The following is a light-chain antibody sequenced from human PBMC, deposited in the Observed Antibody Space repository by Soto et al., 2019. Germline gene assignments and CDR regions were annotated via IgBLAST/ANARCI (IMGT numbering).Light chain of an antibody. CDR3: VAWDDSLSGGV. J-gene: IGLJ7*01. V-gene: IGLV1-47*01. CDR1: RSNIGSNY. CDR2: RND. Sequence: VLTQPPTASGTPGQRVTISCSGSRSNIGSNYVYWYQQVPGTAPKLLIYRNDQRPSGVPDRFSGSKSGTSASLAISGLRSEDEADYYCVAWDDSLSGGVFGGGTQLTVL.